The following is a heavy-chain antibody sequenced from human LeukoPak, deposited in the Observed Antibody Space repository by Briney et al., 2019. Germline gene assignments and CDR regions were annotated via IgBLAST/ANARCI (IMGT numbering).Heavy chain of an antibody. CDR3: AKGRLYDSSGYYYDY. V-gene: IGHV3-23*01. J-gene: IGHJ4*02. CDR2: ISGSGGST. Sequence: GGSLRLSCAASGFTFGSYFMGWVRQAPGKGLEWVSAISGSGGSTNYADSVKGRFTISRDNSKNTLYLQMNSLRAEDTAVYYCAKGRLYDSSGYYYDYWGQGTLVTVSS. D-gene: IGHD3-22*01. CDR1: GFTFGSYF.